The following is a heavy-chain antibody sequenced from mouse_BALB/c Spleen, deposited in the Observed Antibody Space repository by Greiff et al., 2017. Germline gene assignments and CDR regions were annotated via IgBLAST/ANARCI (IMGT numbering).Heavy chain of an antibody. Sequence: VKLQESGPGLVAPSQSLSITCTVSGFSLTGYGVNWVRQPPGKGLEWLGMIWGDGSTDYNSALKSRLSISKDNSKSQVFLKMNSLQTDVTARYYCAREGSYYGNYWAMDYWGQGTSVTVSS. V-gene: IGHV2-6-7*02. CDR1: GFSLTGYG. J-gene: IGHJ4*01. D-gene: IGHD2-10*01. CDR2: IWGDGST. CDR3: AREGSYYGNYWAMDY.